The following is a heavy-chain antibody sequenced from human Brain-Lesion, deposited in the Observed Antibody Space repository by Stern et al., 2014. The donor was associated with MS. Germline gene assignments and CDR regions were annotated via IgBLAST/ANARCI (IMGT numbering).Heavy chain of an antibody. J-gene: IGHJ4*02. D-gene: IGHD2-15*01. V-gene: IGHV2-26*01. CDR3: ARMREYCSGGICFAGYYDS. CDR1: GFSLSNAAMG. Sequence: QITLKESGPVLVKPTETLTLTCSVSGFSLSNAAMGVSWIRPPPGQALECLAHIFSTGETAYSTSLKSRLTISKDTSRSQVVLTMTNMDPVDTATYYCARMREYCSGGICFAGYYDSWGQGTLVTVSS. CDR2: IFSTGET.